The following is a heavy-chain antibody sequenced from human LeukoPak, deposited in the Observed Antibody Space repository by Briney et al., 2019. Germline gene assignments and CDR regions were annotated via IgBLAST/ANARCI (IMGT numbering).Heavy chain of an antibody. Sequence: PGGSLRLSCAASGFTFSSYVMHWVRQAPRQGLEWVAVIWYDGFNKYYADSVKGRFTISRDNSKNTLYLQMNSLRAEDTAVYYCARDLGNWGWNDFWGQGTLVIVSS. CDR1: GFTFSSYV. J-gene: IGHJ4*02. V-gene: IGHV3-33*01. CDR2: IWYDGFNK. D-gene: IGHD7-27*01. CDR3: ARDLGNWGWNDF.